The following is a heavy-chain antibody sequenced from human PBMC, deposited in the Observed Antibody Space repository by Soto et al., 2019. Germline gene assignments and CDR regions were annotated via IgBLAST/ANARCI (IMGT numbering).Heavy chain of an antibody. CDR3: ARVTRYGTDRNMPYDY. CDR1: GYGFSGYW. Sequence: GESLKISCKASGYGFSGYWIGWVRQMPGKGLEWMGIIYPGDSNTKYSPSFQGQVTMSADKSISTAYLQLSSLKASDTAMYYCARVTRYGTDRNMPYDYWGQGTLVTVSS. V-gene: IGHV5-51*01. CDR2: IYPGDSNT. D-gene: IGHD2-8*02. J-gene: IGHJ4*02.